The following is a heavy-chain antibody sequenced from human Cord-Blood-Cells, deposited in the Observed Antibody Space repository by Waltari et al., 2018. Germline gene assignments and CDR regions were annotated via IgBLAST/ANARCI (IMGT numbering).Heavy chain of an antibody. CDR3: ARGDYGDYFRYWYFDL. V-gene: IGHV3-7*01. Sequence: EVQLVESGGGLVQPGGSLRLSCAASGFTFSSYWMSWVRQAPGKGLEWVANIKQDGSEKYYVDPVKGRFTISRDNAKNSLYLQMNSLRAEDTAVYYCARGDYGDYFRYWYFDLWGRGTLVTVSS. CDR1: GFTFSSYW. J-gene: IGHJ2*01. CDR2: IKQDGSEK. D-gene: IGHD4-17*01.